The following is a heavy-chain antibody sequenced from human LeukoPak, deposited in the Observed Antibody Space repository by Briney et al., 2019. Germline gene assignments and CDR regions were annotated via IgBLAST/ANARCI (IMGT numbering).Heavy chain of an antibody. D-gene: IGHD4-17*01. J-gene: IGHJ4*02. CDR3: TRGSYGDYEY. CDR1: GFTFSSYG. CDR2: IRYDGSNK. Sequence: GGSLRLSCAASGFTFSSYGLHWVRQAPGKGLEWVAFIRYDGSNKYYADSVKGRFTISRDNSKNTLYLQMNSLRTEDTAVYYCTRGSYGDYEYWGQGTLVTVSS. V-gene: IGHV3-30*02.